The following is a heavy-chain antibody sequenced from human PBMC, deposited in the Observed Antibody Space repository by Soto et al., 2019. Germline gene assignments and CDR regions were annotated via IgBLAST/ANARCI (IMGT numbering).Heavy chain of an antibody. CDR2: IIPIFSTP. CDR1: GGNFRSEA. D-gene: IGHD3-9*01. V-gene: IGHV1-69*13. Sequence: SVKVSCKASGGNFRSEAISWVRQAPGHGLEWMGRIIPIFSTPHYAQKFQGRVTIIADESTTTVNMEMRGLTYEDTAVYYCARAQFSDILTADDYGMDVWGQGTSVTVS. J-gene: IGHJ6*02. CDR3: ARAQFSDILTADDYGMDV.